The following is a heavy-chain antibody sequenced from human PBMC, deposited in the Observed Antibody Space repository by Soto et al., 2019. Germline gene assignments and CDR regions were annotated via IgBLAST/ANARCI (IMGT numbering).Heavy chain of an antibody. CDR3: ATYHYGDYVAFDI. CDR2: IDPSDSYT. D-gene: IGHD4-17*01. CDR1: GYSFTSYW. Sequence: GESLKISCKGSGYSFTSYWISWVRQMPGKGLGWMGRIDPSDSYTNYSPSFQGHVTISADKSISTAYLQWSSLKASDTAMYYCATYHYGDYVAFDIWGQGTMVTVSS. V-gene: IGHV5-10-1*01. J-gene: IGHJ3*02.